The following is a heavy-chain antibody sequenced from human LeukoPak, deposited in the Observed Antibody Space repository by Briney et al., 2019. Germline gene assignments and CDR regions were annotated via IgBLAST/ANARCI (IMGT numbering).Heavy chain of an antibody. CDR1: GFTFSDYT. CDR3: ARVKMGATVSDYYYYMDV. V-gene: IGHV3-64*02. D-gene: IGHD1-26*01. CDR2: ITSSGAYT. Sequence: PGGSLRLSCVASGFTFSDYTIHWVRQAPGKGLQSVSAITSSGAYTHYADSVKGRFTISRDNSRNAVFLQMGGLRIEDMAVYYCARVKMGATVSDYYYYMDVWGKGTTVTVSS. J-gene: IGHJ6*03.